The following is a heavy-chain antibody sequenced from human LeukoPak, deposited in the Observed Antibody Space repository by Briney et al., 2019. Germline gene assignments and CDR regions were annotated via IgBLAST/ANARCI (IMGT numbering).Heavy chain of an antibody. V-gene: IGHV3-64*01. D-gene: IGHD5-24*01. CDR1: GFTFGSYA. Sequence: PGGSLRLSCAASGFTFGSYAMHWVRQAPGKGLEYVSAISSNGGSTYYANSVKGRFTISRDNSKNTLYLQMGSLRAEDMAVYYCARDQTSNLDGYNPLGYWGQGTLVTVSS. J-gene: IGHJ4*02. CDR3: ARDQTSNLDGYNPLGY. CDR2: ISSNGGST.